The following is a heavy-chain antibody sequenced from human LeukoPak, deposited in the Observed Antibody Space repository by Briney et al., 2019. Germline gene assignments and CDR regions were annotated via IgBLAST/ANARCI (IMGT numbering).Heavy chain of an antibody. J-gene: IGHJ4*02. CDR2: ISTSGTYI. CDR1: GFTFSTYS. CDR3: ARDLADYSDY. Sequence: PGGSLRLSCAASGFTFSTYSMNWVRQAPGKGLEWVSSISTSGTYIYYADSLKGRFTIPRDNAKNSLYLQMHSLRAEDTAVYYCARDLADYSDYWGQGTLVTVSS. D-gene: IGHD2-21*01. V-gene: IGHV3-21*01.